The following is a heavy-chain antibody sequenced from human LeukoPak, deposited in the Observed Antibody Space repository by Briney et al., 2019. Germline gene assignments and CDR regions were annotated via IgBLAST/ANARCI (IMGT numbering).Heavy chain of an antibody. D-gene: IGHD5-24*01. CDR1: GFTFSSYV. CDR2: ISTSGAST. V-gene: IGHV3-23*01. J-gene: IGHJ6*02. CDR3: AKVSRDGYKSGMDV. Sequence: GGSLGLSCAASGFTFSSYVMSWVRQAPGKGLEWVSTISTSGASTYYADSVKGRFTISRDNSKDTLYLQKNSLRAEDTAVYYCAKVSRDGYKSGMDVWGQGTTVTVSS.